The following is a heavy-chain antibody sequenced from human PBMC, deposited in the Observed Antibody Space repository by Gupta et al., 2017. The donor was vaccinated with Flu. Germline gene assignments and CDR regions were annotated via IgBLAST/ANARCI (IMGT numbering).Heavy chain of an antibody. CDR3: AKDSRYCSSTSCYSAVAAFDY. V-gene: IGHV3-23*01. CDR1: GFTFSSYA. D-gene: IGHD2-2*02. Sequence: EVQLLESGGGLVQPGGSLRLSCAASGFTFSSYAMSWVRQAPGKGLEWGSAISGSGGSTYYADSVKGRFTISRDNSKNTLYLQMNSLRAEDTAVYYCAKDSRYCSSTSCYSAVAAFDYWGQGTLVTVSS. J-gene: IGHJ4*02. CDR2: ISGSGGST.